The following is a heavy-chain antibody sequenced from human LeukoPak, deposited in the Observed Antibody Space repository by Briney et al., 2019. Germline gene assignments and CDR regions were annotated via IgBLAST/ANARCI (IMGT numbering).Heavy chain of an antibody. CDR1: GGSISGFH. Sequence: SETLSLTCTVSGGSISGFHWNWIRQPPGKGLKWIGYIYYSGRTDSNPSLKSRVTVSVDTSKNQFNLRLTSVTAADTAMYYCARRNDFDIWGPGTMVTVSS. CDR3: ARRNDFDI. V-gene: IGHV4-59*08. J-gene: IGHJ3*02. CDR2: IYYSGRT.